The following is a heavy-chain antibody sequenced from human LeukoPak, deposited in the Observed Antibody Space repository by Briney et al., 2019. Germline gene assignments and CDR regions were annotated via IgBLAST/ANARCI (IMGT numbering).Heavy chain of an antibody. CDR2: INIDGGTT. Sequence: GGSLRLSGAASGFTLSSYWMHWVRQAPGKGLVWLSRINIDGGTTNYADSVKGRFTISRDNAKNTLYLQMNSLRAEDTAMYYCATLHYSIEYWGQGTLVTVSS. J-gene: IGHJ4*02. CDR1: GFTLSSYW. CDR3: ATLHYSIEY. V-gene: IGHV3-74*01. D-gene: IGHD3-10*01.